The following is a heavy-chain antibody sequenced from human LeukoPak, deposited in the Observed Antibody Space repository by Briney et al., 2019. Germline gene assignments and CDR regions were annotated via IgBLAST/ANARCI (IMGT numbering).Heavy chain of an antibody. CDR1: GGTFTSYA. CDR2: IIPICGTA. CDR3: ARFDSSSWSPLDY. D-gene: IGHD6-13*01. J-gene: IGHJ4*02. V-gene: IGHV1-69*13. Sequence: SVKVSCKATGGTFTSYAISWVRQAPGQGLEWMGGIIPICGTANYAQKFQGRVTSTADESTSTAYMELSSLRSEDTAVYYCARFDSSSWSPLDYWGQGTLVTVPS.